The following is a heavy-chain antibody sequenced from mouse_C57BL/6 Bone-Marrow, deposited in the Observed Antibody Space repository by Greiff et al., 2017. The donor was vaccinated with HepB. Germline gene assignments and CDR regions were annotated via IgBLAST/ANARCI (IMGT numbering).Heavy chain of an antibody. CDR1: GYSITSGYY. D-gene: IGHD1-1*01. Sequence: EVKLQESGPGLVEPSQSLSLTCSVTGYSITSGYYWNWIRQFPGNKLEWMGYISYDGSNNYNPSLKNRISITRDTSKNQFFLKLNSVTTEDTATYYCAREGYYYGSLYYFDYWGQGTTLTVSS. CDR2: ISYDGSN. CDR3: AREGYYYGSLYYFDY. V-gene: IGHV3-6*01. J-gene: IGHJ2*01.